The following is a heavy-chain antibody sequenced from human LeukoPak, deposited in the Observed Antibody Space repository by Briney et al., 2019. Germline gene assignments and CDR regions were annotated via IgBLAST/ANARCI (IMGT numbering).Heavy chain of an antibody. CDR3: ARGVVPAAQGGYYYYGMDV. Sequence: SETLSLTCTVSGGSISSYYWSWIRQPAGKGLEWIGRTYTSGSTNYNPSLKSRVTMSVDTSKNQFSLKLSSVTAADTAVYYCARGVVPAAQGGYYYYGMDVWGQGTTVTVSS. V-gene: IGHV4-4*07. CDR1: GGSISSYY. J-gene: IGHJ6*02. CDR2: TYTSGST. D-gene: IGHD2-2*01.